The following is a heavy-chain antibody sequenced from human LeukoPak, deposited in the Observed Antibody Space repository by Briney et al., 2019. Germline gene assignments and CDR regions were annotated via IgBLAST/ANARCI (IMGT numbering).Heavy chain of an antibody. CDR3: ARDYDDFWSGYDAFDI. CDR2: IYTSGST. D-gene: IGHD3-3*01. J-gene: IGHJ3*02. V-gene: IGHV4-4*07. Sequence: SETLSLTCTVSGGSISSYYWSWIRQPAGKGLEWIGRIYTSGSTNYNPSLKSRVTMSVDTSKNQFSLKLSSVTAADTAVYYCARDYDDFWSGYDAFDIWGQGTMVAVSS. CDR1: GGSISSYY.